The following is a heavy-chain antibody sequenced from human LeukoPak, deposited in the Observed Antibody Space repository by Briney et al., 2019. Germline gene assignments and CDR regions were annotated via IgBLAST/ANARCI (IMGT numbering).Heavy chain of an antibody. Sequence: GGSLRLSCAASGFTFSNYWMSWVRQAPGKGVEGVANIKEEGREKVYGDSVKGRFTISRDNARSSLYLQMDSLRAEDTAVYYCARARVVNFWVSYGTYNYYYHMDVWGKGTTVTVSS. CDR3: ARARVVNFWVSYGTYNYYYHMDV. CDR2: IKEEGREK. V-gene: IGHV3-7*01. CDR1: GFTFSNYW. J-gene: IGHJ6*04. D-gene: IGHD3-16*01.